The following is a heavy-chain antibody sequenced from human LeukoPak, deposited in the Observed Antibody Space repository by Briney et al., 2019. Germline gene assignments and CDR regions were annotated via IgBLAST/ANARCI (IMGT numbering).Heavy chain of an antibody. CDR3: ARDGEGFDY. J-gene: IGHJ4*02. CDR1: IYTLSSYY. V-gene: IGHV1-46*01. CDR2: INPSGGTT. D-gene: IGHD3-3*01. Sequence: ALGKGSWKAAIYTLSSYYMHWVRQDHGQGLEWMGIINPSGGTTSYAQKFQGRVTMSRDTSTSTVYMELSSLRSEDTAAYYCARDGEGFDYWGQGTLVTVSS.